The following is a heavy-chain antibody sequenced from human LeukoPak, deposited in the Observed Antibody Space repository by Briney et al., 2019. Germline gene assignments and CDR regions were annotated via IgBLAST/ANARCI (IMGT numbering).Heavy chain of an antibody. J-gene: IGHJ4*02. V-gene: IGHV3-33*06. CDR3: AKPGGDDSSGYYWNYFDY. Sequence: PGGSLRLSCAASGFTFSSYGMHWVRQAPGKGLEWVAAICYDGGNTYYADSVKGRFTISRDNSKNTLYLQMNSLRPEDTAVYYCAKPGGDDSSGYYWNYFDYWGRGTLVTVSS. CDR1: GFTFSSYG. CDR2: ICYDGGNT. D-gene: IGHD3-22*01.